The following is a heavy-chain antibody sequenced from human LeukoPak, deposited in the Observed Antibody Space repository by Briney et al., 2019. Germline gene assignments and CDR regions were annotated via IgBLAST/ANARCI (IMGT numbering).Heavy chain of an antibody. CDR3: ARGGHYGSGSYSDYYYYGMDV. J-gene: IGHJ6*02. CDR2: MNPNSGNT. V-gene: IGHV1-8*01. Sequence: VASVKVSCKASGYTFTSYDINWVRQATGQGLEWMGWMNPNSGNTGYAQKFQGRVTMTRNTSISTAYMELSSLRSEDTAVYYCARGGHYGSGSYSDYYYYGMDVWGQGTTVTVSS. D-gene: IGHD3-10*01. CDR1: GYTFTSYD.